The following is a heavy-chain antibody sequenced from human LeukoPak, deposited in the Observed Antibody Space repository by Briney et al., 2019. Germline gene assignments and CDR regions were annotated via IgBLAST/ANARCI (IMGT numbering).Heavy chain of an antibody. D-gene: IGHD1-26*01. Sequence: GGSLRLSCAASGFTVSSNYMSWVRQAPGKGLEWVSYISSSSSTIYYADSVKGRFTISRDNAKNSLYLQMNSLRAEDTAVYYCARDRSGNYLGAWYDPWGQGTLVTVSS. CDR2: ISSSSSTI. J-gene: IGHJ5*02. CDR3: ARDRSGNYLGAWYDP. V-gene: IGHV3-48*04. CDR1: GFTVSSNY.